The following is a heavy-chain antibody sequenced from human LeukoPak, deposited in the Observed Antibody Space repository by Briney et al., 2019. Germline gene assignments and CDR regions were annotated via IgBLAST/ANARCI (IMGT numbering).Heavy chain of an antibody. CDR1: GFTFSKYV. D-gene: IGHD3-10*01. Sequence: PGRSLRLSCAASGFTFSKYVMHWVRQAPGKGLERVAVIWYDGSNRYYEDSVKGRFTISRDKSKNTLYLQMNSLRAEDTAVYYCARGGIASDGSGSFDYWGQGILVTVSS. J-gene: IGHJ4*02. CDR3: ARGGIASDGSGSFDY. V-gene: IGHV3-33*01. CDR2: IWYDGSNR.